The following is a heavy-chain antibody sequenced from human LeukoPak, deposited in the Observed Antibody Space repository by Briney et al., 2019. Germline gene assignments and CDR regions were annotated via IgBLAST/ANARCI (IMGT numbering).Heavy chain of an antibody. CDR1: GYSLTKLS. CDR3: ATPESLVRNNYYYGMHV. D-gene: IGHD3-10*01. CDR2: IVPEDDET. V-gene: IGHV1-24*01. J-gene: IGHJ6*02. Sequence: ASVKVSFKVSGYSLTKLSIHWVRQAPGKGLEWMGGIVPEDDETIYDQKFQGRVTMTEDTSTDTAYMEMSSLRSDDTAVYYCATPESLVRNNYYYGMHVWGQGTTVTVSS.